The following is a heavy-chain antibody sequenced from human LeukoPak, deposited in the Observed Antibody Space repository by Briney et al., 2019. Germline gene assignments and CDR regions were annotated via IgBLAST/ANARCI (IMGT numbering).Heavy chain of an antibody. CDR1: GFAFDDFA. J-gene: IGHJ4*02. CDR2: IRRRAYGGAA. V-gene: IGHV3-49*04. Sequence: GGSLRLSCTTSGFAFDDFAMSWVRQPAGKGLEGVGFIRRRAYGGAAEYAASVKGRFIISRDDSKGIAYLQMNSLKTGDTAVYYCSRNGLVDFDYWGQGSRVIVSP. CDR3: SRNGLVDFDY.